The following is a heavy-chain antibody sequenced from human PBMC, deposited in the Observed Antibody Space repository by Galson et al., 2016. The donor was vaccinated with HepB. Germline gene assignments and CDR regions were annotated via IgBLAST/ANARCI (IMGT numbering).Heavy chain of an antibody. J-gene: IGHJ4*02. CDR1: GFTFSSYA. D-gene: IGHD1-7*01. V-gene: IGHV3-23*01. Sequence: RLSCAASGFTFSSYAMNWVRQAPGKGLAWVSVISGSGGSTDYADSVKGRFTISRDNSKNTGYLQMNSLRAEDTAVYYCAKDVKWNYIWGYFDYWGQGTPVTVSS. CDR3: AKDVKWNYIWGYFDY. CDR2: ISGSGGST.